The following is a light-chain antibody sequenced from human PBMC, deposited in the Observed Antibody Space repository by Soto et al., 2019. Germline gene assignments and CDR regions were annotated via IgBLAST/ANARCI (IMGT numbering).Light chain of an antibody. CDR1: QSVGSN. J-gene: IGKJ2*01. Sequence: EIVMTQSPATLSASPGERAPLSCRASQSVGSNLAWYQQKPGQAPRLLIYDASTRATGIPASFSGSGSGTEFTLTIRSLQSEDSAVYYCQHYGNSPPYTFGQGTNLEIK. V-gene: IGKV3-15*01. CDR3: QHYGNSPPYT. CDR2: DAS.